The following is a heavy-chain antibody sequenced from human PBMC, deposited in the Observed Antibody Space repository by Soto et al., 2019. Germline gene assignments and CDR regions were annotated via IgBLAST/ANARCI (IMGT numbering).Heavy chain of an antibody. Sequence: GGSLRLSCAASGFTFSNYNMNWVRQAPGKGLEWVSYISSSSTIYYADSVKGRFTISRDNAKNSLYLQMNSLRDDDTAVYYCAREFFYDYWGQGTLVTVSS. CDR2: ISSSSTI. CDR1: GFTFSNYN. V-gene: IGHV3-48*02. J-gene: IGHJ4*02. D-gene: IGHD3-3*01. CDR3: AREFFYDY.